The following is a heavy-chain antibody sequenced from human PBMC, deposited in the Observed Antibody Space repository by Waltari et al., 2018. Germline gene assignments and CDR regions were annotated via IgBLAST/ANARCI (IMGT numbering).Heavy chain of an antibody. J-gene: IGHJ4*02. CDR2: IYSGGIT. CDR3: TRGSLDY. CDR1: GFTVSNTY. Sequence: EVQLVETGGGLIQPGGSLRLSCAASGFTVSNTYLTWVRQAPGKGLEWVWLIYSGGITDYADSVKGRFTISRDNSKNTLYLQMNSLRPEDTAVYYCTRGSLDYWGQGTLVTVSS. V-gene: IGHV3-53*02.